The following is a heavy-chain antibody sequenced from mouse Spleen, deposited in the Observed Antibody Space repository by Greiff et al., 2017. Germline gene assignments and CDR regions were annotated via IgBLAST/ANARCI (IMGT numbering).Heavy chain of an antibody. CDR2: ISSGSSTI. J-gene: IGHJ4*01. CDR1: GFTFSDYG. D-gene: IGHD1-1*01. CDR3: AITTAYYAMDY. V-gene: IGHV5-17*01. Sequence: EVRLVESGGGLVKPGGSLKLSCAASGFTFSDYGMHWVRQAPEKGLEWVAYISSGSSTIYYADTVKGRFTISRDNAKNTLFLQMTSLRSEDTAMYYCAITTAYYAMDYWGQGTSVTVSS.